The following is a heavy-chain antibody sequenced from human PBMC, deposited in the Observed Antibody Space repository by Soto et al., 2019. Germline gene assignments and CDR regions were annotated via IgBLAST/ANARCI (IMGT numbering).Heavy chain of an antibody. D-gene: IGHD6-19*01. CDR1: GGSIINNDYH. V-gene: IGHV4-39*01. J-gene: IGHJ4*02. CDR3: VDMRGQWLPRD. CDR2: GHHSGRS. Sequence: QLQLQQSGPGLVKPSETLSLTCTVSGGSIINNDYHWGWIRQPPGKGLEWIGTGHHSGRSYYHPSLTSRVTIAVDTSKNQFSLKLTSMTAAATAFSYCVDMRGQWLPRDWGQGTLVTVSS.